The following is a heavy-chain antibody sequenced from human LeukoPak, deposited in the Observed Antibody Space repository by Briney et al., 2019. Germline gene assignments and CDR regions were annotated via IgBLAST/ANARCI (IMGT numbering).Heavy chain of an antibody. CDR2: IYYSGST. J-gene: IGHJ4*02. CDR3: ASTYCSSTSCFFEY. Sequence: PSETLSLTCTVSGYSISTGHYWGWIRQPPGKGLEWIGYIYYSGSTYYNPSLKSRVTISVDTSKNQFSLKLSSVTAADTAVYYCASTYCSSTSCFFEYWSQGTLVTVSS. V-gene: IGHV4-38-2*02. D-gene: IGHD2-2*01. CDR1: GYSISTGHY.